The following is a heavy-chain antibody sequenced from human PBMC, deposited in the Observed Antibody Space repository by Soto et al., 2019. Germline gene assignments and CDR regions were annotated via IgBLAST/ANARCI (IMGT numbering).Heavy chain of an antibody. CDR3: ARDLYCISRRCLVGDIGNGMDV. D-gene: IGHD2-2*01. V-gene: IGHV3-30-3*01. Sequence: EGSLRLSCVASGFTFRGYAMHFVRQAPDKGLEWVSIISYDGSTKYYADSVKGRITISRDNSKNTLYLQMNILRAEDTAVYYCARDLYCISRRCLVGDIGNGMDVWGQGTTVTVS. J-gene: IGHJ6*02. CDR2: ISYDGSTK. CDR1: GFTFRGYA.